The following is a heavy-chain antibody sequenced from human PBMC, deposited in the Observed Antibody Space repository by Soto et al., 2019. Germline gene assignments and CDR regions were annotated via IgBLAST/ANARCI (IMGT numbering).Heavy chain of an antibody. CDR3: ARDGPNYGFDY. D-gene: IGHD3-16*01. CDR1: GGTFSSYA. J-gene: IGHJ4*02. Sequence: GASVKVSCKASGGTFSSYAISWVRQAPGQGLEWMGGIIPIFGTADYAQKFQGRVTIPADESTSTAYMELSSLRSEDTAVYYCARDGPNYGFDYWGQGTLVTVSS. V-gene: IGHV1-69*13. CDR2: IIPIFGTA.